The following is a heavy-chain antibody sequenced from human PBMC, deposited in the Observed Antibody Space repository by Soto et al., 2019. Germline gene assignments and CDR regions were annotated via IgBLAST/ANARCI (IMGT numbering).Heavy chain of an antibody. CDR3: AKDISSSPFYLDY. CDR1: GFTFDDYA. V-gene: IGHV3-9*01. Sequence: VQLVESGGGLVQPGSSLRLSCAASGFTFDDYAMHWVRQAPGKGLEWVSGISWKSGSVDYADSVKGRFTISRDNAKNSLYLQMYSLRAEDTALYFCAKDISSSPFYLDYWGQGTLVTVSS. D-gene: IGHD2-2*01. CDR2: ISWKSGSV. J-gene: IGHJ4*02.